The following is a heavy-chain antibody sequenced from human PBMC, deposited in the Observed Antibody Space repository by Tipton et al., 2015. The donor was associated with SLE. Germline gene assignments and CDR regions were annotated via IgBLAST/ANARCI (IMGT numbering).Heavy chain of an antibody. CDR2: ISYDGSNK. CDR3: ARESELQFDY. J-gene: IGHJ4*02. D-gene: IGHD1-7*01. Sequence: SLRLSCAASGFTFSSYEMNWVRQAPGKGLEWVAVISYDGSNKYYADSVKGRFTISRDNSKNTLYLQMNSLRAEDTAVYYCARESELQFDYWGQGTLVTVSS. V-gene: IGHV3-30-3*01. CDR1: GFTFSSYE.